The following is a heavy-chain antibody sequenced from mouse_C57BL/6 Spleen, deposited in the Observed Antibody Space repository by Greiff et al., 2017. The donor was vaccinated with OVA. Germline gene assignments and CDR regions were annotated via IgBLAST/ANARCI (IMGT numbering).Heavy chain of an antibody. CDR2: IDPSDSYT. J-gene: IGHJ3*01. D-gene: IGHD1-1*01. CDR1: GYTFTSYW. Sequence: VQLQQPGAELVMPGASVKLSCKASGYTFTSYWMHWVKQRPGQGLEWIGEIDPSDSYTNYNQKFKGKSTLTVDKSSSTAYMQLSSLTSEDSAVYYCARYYYGSSYPFAYWGQGTLVTVSA. CDR3: ARYYYGSSYPFAY. V-gene: IGHV1-69*01.